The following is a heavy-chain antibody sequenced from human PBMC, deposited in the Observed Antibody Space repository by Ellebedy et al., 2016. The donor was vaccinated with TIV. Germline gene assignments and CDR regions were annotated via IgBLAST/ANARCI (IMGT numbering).Heavy chain of an antibody. V-gene: IGHV4-39*01. CDR3: ARLRGYQLLSGYYYYGMDV. CDR2: IYHLGNT. Sequence: SETLSLTXSVSAGSIDISGYFWGWIRQPPGKGLEWIGSIYHLGNTYYSPSLKTRVLISVDTSKNQFSLRLTSVSAADTAVYYCARLRGYQLLSGYYYYGMDVWGQGTTVTVSS. J-gene: IGHJ6*02. D-gene: IGHD2-2*01. CDR1: AGSIDISGYF.